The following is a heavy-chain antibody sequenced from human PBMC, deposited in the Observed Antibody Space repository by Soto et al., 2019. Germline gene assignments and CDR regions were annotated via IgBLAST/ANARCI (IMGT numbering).Heavy chain of an antibody. Sequence: QVQLVQSGAEVKKPGSSVKVSCKASGGTFSSYAISWVRQAPGQGLEWMGGIIPIFGTANYAQKFQGRVTITADESTSTAYMELSSLRSEDTAVYYCARTPDYCSGGSCYVNWFDPWGQGTLVTVSS. J-gene: IGHJ5*02. CDR2: IIPIFGTA. D-gene: IGHD2-15*01. V-gene: IGHV1-69*12. CDR1: GGTFSSYA. CDR3: ARTPDYCSGGSCYVNWFDP.